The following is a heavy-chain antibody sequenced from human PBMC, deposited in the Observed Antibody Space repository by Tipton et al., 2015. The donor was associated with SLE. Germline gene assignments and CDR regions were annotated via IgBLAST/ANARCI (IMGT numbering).Heavy chain of an antibody. CDR3: AKDLPFWSGYYTQGYYFDY. D-gene: IGHD3-3*01. CDR1: GFTFSSYG. CDR2: IRYDGSNK. J-gene: IGHJ4*02. V-gene: IGHV3-30*02. Sequence: SLRLSCAASGFTFSSYGMHWVRQAPGKGLEWVAFIRYDGSNKYYADSVKGRFTISRDNSKNTLYLQMNSLRAEDTAVYYCAKDLPFWSGYYTQGYYFDYWGQGTLVTVSS.